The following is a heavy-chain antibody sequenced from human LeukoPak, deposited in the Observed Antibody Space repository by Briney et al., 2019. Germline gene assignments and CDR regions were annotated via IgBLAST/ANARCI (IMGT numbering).Heavy chain of an antibody. CDR1: GYSFTSYW. CDR2: IYPGDSDT. CDR3: ARQDHSSSWVNWFDP. V-gene: IGHV5-51*01. Sequence: GESLKISCKGSGYSFTSYWIGWVRQMPGKGLEWMGIIYPGDSDTRYSPSFQGQVTISADKSISTAYLQWSSLKASDTAMYYCARQDHSSSWVNWFDPWGQGTLVTVSS. D-gene: IGHD6-13*01. J-gene: IGHJ5*02.